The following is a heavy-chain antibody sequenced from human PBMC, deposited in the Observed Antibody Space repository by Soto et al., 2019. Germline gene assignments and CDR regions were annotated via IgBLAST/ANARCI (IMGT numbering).Heavy chain of an antibody. D-gene: IGHD3-22*01. Sequence: TGVSRSLSCAASGFTFSSYGMHWVRQAPGKGLDWVAVIWYDGSNKDYADSVKGRFTISRDNSKNTLYLQMNSLRAEDTAVYYCVRRAYDSSGYWGGMDVWGQGTTVTVSS. CDR2: IWYDGSNK. V-gene: IGHV3-33*01. CDR1: GFTFSSYG. CDR3: VRRAYDSSGYWGGMDV. J-gene: IGHJ6*02.